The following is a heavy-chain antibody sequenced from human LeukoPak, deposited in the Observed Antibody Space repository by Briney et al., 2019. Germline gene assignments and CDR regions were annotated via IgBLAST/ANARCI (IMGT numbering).Heavy chain of an antibody. V-gene: IGHV4-39*01. CDR3: ARLGCSSASCYPGN. CDR2: LYYSGWST. J-gene: IGHJ4*02. D-gene: IGHD2-2*01. Sequence: SGTLSLTFTVSGGSISSSYYYWGWVRPPPGKGREGIGSLYYSGWSTYYNPSLNSRVTISVDTSKNQFSLKLNSVTAADTAVYYCARLGCSSASCYPGNWGQGTLVTVSS. CDR1: GGSISSSYYY.